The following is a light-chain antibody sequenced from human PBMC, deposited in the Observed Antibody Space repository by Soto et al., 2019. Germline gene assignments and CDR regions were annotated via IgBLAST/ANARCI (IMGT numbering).Light chain of an antibody. V-gene: IGKV1-27*01. CDR3: QKYHSAPLT. CDR2: AAS. J-gene: IGKJ4*01. Sequence: DIQMTQSPSSLSASVGDRVTITCRASQGISNYLAWYQQKPGKVPKLLIYAASTLRSGVPSRFSGSGSGTHFTLTISSLQPEDVATYYCQKYHSAPLTFGGGTKVEIK. CDR1: QGISNY.